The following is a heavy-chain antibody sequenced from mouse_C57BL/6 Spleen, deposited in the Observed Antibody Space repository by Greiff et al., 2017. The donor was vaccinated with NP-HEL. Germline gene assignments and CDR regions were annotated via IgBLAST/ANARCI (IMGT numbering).Heavy chain of an antibody. Sequence: VQLQQSGPGLVQPSQSLSITCTVSGFSLTSYGVPWVRQSPGKGLEWLGVIWRGGSTDSNAAFMSRLSITKDNSKSQVFFKINSLQADDTAIYYCAKNEGDYGSSYWCFDVWGTGTTVTVSS. CDR1: GFSLTSYG. J-gene: IGHJ1*03. CDR3: AKNEGDYGSSYWCFDV. D-gene: IGHD1-1*01. CDR2: IWRGGST. V-gene: IGHV2-5*01.